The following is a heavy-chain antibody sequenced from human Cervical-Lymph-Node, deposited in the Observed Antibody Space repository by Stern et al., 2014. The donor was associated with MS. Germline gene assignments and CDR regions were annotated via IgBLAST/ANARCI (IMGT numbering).Heavy chain of an antibody. CDR1: GYTFTSYD. V-gene: IGHV1-8*01. CDR2: MNPYSGNA. D-gene: IGHD1-26*01. CDR3: ARGRELLSLDY. J-gene: IGHJ4*02. Sequence: QVQLGQSGAEVKKPGASVKVSCKASGYTFTSYDINWVLQGTGQGLEWMGWMNPYSGNAVYAQKFQGRVTMTRDTSTSTAYLELTSLRSEDTAVFYCARGRELLSLDYWGQGTLVTVSS.